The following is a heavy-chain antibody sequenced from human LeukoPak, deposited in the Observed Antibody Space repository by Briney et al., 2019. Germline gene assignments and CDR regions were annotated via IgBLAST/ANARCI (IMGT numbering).Heavy chain of an antibody. CDR2: ISSSSSTI. D-gene: IGHD4-11*01. CDR3: ARDMTNFDY. J-gene: IGHJ4*02. CDR1: GFTFSSYS. V-gene: IGHV3-48*04. Sequence: HTGGSLRLSCAASGFTFSSYSMNWVRQAPGKELEWVSYISSSSSTIYYADSVKGRFTISRDNAKNSLYLQMNSLRAEDTAVYYCARDMTNFDYWGQGTLVTVSS.